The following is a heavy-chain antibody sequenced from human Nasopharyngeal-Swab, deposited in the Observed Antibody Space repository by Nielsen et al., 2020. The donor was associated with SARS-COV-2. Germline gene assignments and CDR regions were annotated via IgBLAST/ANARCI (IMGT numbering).Heavy chain of an antibody. V-gene: IGHV3-11*04. CDR1: GFTFSDYY. D-gene: IGHD2-2*01. Sequence: GESLKISCAASGFTFSDYYMSWIRQAPGKGLEWVSYISSSGSTIYYADSVKGRFTISRDNAKNPLYLQMNSLRAEDTAVYYCAREGYCSSTSCLHFDYWGQGTLVTVSS. J-gene: IGHJ4*02. CDR2: ISSSGSTI. CDR3: AREGYCSSTSCLHFDY.